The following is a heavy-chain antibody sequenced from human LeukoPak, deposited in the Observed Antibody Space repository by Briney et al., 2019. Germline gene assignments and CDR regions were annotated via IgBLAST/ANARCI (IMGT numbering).Heavy chain of an antibody. CDR1: GGSISSYY. J-gene: IGHJ6*03. CDR2: IYYSGST. Sequence: SETLSLTCTVSGGSISSYYWSWIRQPPGKGLEWIWYIYYSGSTNYNPSLKSRVTISVDTSKNQFSLKLSSVTAADTAVYYCARGPRDYYYYYMDVWGKGTTVTVSS. CDR3: ARGPRDYYYYYMDV. V-gene: IGHV4-59*01. D-gene: IGHD5-24*01.